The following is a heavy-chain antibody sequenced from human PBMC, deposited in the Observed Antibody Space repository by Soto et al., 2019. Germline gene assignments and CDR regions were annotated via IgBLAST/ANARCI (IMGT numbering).Heavy chain of an antibody. D-gene: IGHD1-1*01. Sequence: PGGSLTLSCIVSGFTLSSSDMHWVRQAPGKGLGWVAMISYEGKNIYYADSVKGRFTISKDNSKNTMFLQMSSPRGADTAVYYCARSVTTGVFRSYFDYWGQGTLVTVSS. CDR3: ARSVTTGVFRSYFDY. J-gene: IGHJ4*02. V-gene: IGHV3-30*03. CDR1: GFTLSSSD. CDR2: ISYEGKNI.